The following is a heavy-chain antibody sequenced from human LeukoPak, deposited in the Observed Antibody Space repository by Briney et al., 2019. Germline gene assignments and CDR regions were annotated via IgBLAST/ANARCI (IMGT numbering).Heavy chain of an antibody. Sequence: GGSLRLSXAASGFTFSSYAMSWVCQAPGKGMEWVSLISASGGSTYYADSVKGRFTISRDNSKNTLYLQMSSLRAEDTAVYYCAKGRNDYKYYFDYWGQGTLVTVSS. CDR3: AKGRNDYKYYFDY. D-gene: IGHD5-24*01. CDR2: ISASGGST. CDR1: GFTFSSYA. J-gene: IGHJ4*02. V-gene: IGHV3-23*01.